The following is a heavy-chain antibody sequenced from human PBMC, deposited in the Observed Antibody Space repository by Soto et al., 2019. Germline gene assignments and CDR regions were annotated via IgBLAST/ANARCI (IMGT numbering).Heavy chain of an antibody. Sequence: SVKVSCKASGGTFSSYAISWVRQAPGQGLEWMGGIIPIFGTANYAQKFQGRVTITADESTSTAYMELSSLRSEDTAVYYCAREGISGGYDFWSGPDDAFDIWGQGTLVTVSS. CDR1: GGTFSSYA. V-gene: IGHV1-69*13. D-gene: IGHD3-3*01. CDR2: IIPIFGTA. CDR3: AREGISGGYDFWSGPDDAFDI. J-gene: IGHJ3*02.